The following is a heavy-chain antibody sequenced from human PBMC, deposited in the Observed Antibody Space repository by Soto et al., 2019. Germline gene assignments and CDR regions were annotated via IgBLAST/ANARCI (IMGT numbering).Heavy chain of an antibody. J-gene: IGHJ6*02. D-gene: IGHD2-15*01. CDR2: ISYDGSNK. CDR3: AKDLGWYAPYYYYGMDV. CDR1: GFTFSSYG. V-gene: IGHV3-30*18. Sequence: QVQLVESGGGVVQPGRSLRLSCAASGFTFSSYGMHWVRQAPGKGLEWVAVISYDGSNKYYADSVKGRFTISRDNSXNXXYMQMNSLRAEDTAVYYCAKDLGWYAPYYYYGMDVWGQGTTVTVSS.